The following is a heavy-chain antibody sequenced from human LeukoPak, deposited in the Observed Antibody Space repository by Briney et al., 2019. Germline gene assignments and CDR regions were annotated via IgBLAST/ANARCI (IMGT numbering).Heavy chain of an antibody. CDR3: ARDPIFGVVTSYYFDY. CDR2: IIPILGIA. V-gene: IGHV1-69*04. J-gene: IGHJ4*02. CDR1: GGTFSSYT. D-gene: IGHD3-3*01. Sequence: ASVKVSCKASGGTFSSYTISWVRQAPGQGLEWMGRIIPILGIANYAQKFRGRVTITADKSTSTAYMELSSLRSDDTAVYYCARDPIFGVVTSYYFDYWGQGTLVTVSS.